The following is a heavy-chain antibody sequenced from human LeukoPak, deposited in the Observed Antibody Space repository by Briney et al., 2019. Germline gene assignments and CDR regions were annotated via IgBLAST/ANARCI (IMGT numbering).Heavy chain of an antibody. V-gene: IGHV3-23*01. CDR2: ISGRTADT. CDR3: AKLDITMVRGVITH. CDR1: GFTFSSSA. Sequence: GGSLRLSCAASGFTFSSSAMSWVRQAPGKGLEWVSAISGRTADTYYADSVKGRLTISRDNSKNTLYLQMNSLRADDTAVYYCAKLDITMVRGVITHWGQGTLVTVSS. D-gene: IGHD3-10*01. J-gene: IGHJ4*02.